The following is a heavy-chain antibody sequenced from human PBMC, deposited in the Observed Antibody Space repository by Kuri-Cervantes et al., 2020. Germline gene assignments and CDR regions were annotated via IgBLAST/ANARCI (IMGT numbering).Heavy chain of an antibody. CDR1: GGTFSSYA. J-gene: IGHJ6*02. D-gene: IGHD6-19*01. CDR2: IIPIFGTA. V-gene: IGHV1-69*13. Sequence: SVKVSCKASGGTFSSYAISWVRQAPGQGLEWMGGIIPIFGTANYVQKFQGRVTVTADESTSTAYMELSSLRSEDTAVYYCAREIAVAGIGYYYYGMDVWGQGTTVTVSS. CDR3: AREIAVAGIGYYYYGMDV.